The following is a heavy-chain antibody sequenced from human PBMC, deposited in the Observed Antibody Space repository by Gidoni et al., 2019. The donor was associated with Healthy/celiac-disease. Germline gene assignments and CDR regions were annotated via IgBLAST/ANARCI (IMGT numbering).Heavy chain of an antibody. CDR3: ARDREMATRVFDY. J-gene: IGHJ4*02. D-gene: IGHD5-12*01. Sequence: EVQLVESGGGLVKPGGSLRLSGAASGCTFSSYSMHWVRQAPGTGLEWVSSISSSSSYIYYADSVKGRFTISRDNAKNSLYLQMNSLRAEDTAVYYCARDREMATRVFDYWGQGTLVPVSS. CDR2: ISSSSSYI. CDR1: GCTFSSYS. V-gene: IGHV3-21*01.